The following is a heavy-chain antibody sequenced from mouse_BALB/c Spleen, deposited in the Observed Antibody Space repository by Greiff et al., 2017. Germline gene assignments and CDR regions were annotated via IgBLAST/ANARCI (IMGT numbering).Heavy chain of an antibody. J-gene: IGHJ1*01. CDR3: ARDYGSSHWYFDV. CDR1: GYAFSSYW. V-gene: IGHV1-80*01. D-gene: IGHD1-1*01. CDR2: IYPGDGDT. Sequence: VKLVESGAELVRPGSSVKISCKASGYAFSSYWMNWVKQRPGQGLEWIGQIYPGDGDTNYNGKFKGKATLTADKSSSTAYMQLSSLTSEDSAVYFCARDYGSSHWYFDVWGAGTTVTVSS.